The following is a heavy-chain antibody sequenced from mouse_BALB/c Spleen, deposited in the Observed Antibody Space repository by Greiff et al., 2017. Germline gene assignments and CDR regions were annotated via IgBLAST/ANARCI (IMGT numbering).Heavy chain of an antibody. CDR2: ISYDGSN. CDR3: ARGDYYGSSYLDY. D-gene: IGHD1-1*01. Sequence: EVKLQESGPGLVKPSQSLSLTCSVTGYSITSGYYWNWIRQFPGNKLEWMGYISYDGSNNYNPSLKNRISITRDTSKNQFFLKLNSVTTEDTATYYCARGDYYGSSYLDYWGQGTTLTVSS. J-gene: IGHJ2*01. V-gene: IGHV3-6*02. CDR1: GYSITSGYY.